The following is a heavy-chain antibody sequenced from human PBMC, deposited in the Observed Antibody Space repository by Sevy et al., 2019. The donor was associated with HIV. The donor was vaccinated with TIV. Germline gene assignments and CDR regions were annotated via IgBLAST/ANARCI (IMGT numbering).Heavy chain of an antibody. CDR2: ISDDGGTT. CDR1: GFTFRNYV. J-gene: IGHJ3*02. D-gene: IGHD3-10*01. V-gene: IGHV3-23*01. CDR3: AKRVAGALAALDI. Sequence: GGSLRLSCAASGFTFRNYVMNWVRQPPGKGLEWVSVISDDGGTTYYADSVKGRFTISRDDSKSTLYLQMNSLRVEDTAVYFCAKRVAGALAALDIWGPGTMVTVSS.